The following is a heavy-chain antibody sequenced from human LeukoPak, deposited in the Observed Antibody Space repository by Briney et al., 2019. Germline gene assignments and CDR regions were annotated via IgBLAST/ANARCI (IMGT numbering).Heavy chain of an antibody. CDR3: AREIAVAVDYYGMDV. D-gene: IGHD6-19*01. Sequence: ASVKVSCKASGYTFTGYYMHWVRQAPGQGLEWMGWINPNSGGTNYAQEFQGRVTMTRDTSISTAYMELSRLRSDDTAVYYCAREIAVAVDYYGMDVWGQGTTVTVSS. CDR1: GYTFTGYY. CDR2: INPNSGGT. J-gene: IGHJ6*02. V-gene: IGHV1-2*02.